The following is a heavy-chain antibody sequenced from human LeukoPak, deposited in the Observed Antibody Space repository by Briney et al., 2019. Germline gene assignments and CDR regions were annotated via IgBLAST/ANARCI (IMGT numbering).Heavy chain of an antibody. CDR1: GGSISSSSYY. D-gene: IGHD5-18*01. CDR3: ARSQLWPFDY. J-gene: IGHJ4*02. V-gene: IGHV4-39*07. CDR2: IYYSGST. Sequence: SETLSLTCTASGGSISSSSYYWGWIRQPPGKGLEWIGSIYYSGSTYYNPSLKSRVTISVDTSKNQFSLKLSSVTAADTAVYYCARSQLWPFDYWGQGTLVTVSS.